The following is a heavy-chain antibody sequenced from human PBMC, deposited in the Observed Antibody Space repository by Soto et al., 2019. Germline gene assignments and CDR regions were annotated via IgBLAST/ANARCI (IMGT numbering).Heavy chain of an antibody. D-gene: IGHD3-3*01. V-gene: IGHV4-31*03. CDR3: ASFYVFWGGYARGGSSDI. Sequence: SETLSLTCTVSGGSISSGGYYWSWIRQHPGKGLEWIGYIYFSGSTYYNPALKSRVTISVDTSKNLFSLKLSYVTAADTAVYYLASFYVFWGGYARGGSSDIGGQGKMATV. J-gene: IGHJ3*02. CDR1: GGSISSGGYY. CDR2: IYFSGST.